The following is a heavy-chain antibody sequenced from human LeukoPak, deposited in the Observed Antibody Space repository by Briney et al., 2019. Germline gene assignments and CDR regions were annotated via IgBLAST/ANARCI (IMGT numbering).Heavy chain of an antibody. J-gene: IGHJ4*02. CDR2: ISVYNGNT. Sequence: ASVKVSCKASGYTFTNYGINWVRQAPGQGLEWMGWISVYNGNTNYAQRLQGRVTMTTDTSASTAYMELRSLISDDTAVYYCARDSNDYVWGDFRYMIERGTYFNYWGQGTSVTVSS. V-gene: IGHV1-18*01. D-gene: IGHD3-16*02. CDR3: ARDSNDYVWGDFRYMIERGTYFNY. CDR1: GYTFTNYG.